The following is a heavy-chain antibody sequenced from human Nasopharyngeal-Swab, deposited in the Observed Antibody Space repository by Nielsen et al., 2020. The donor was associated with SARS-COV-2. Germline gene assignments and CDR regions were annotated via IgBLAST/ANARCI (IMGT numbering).Heavy chain of an antibody. Sequence: ESLKISCAVYGGSFSGYYWSWIRQPPGKGLEWIGEINHSGSTNYNPSLKSRVTISVDTSKNQFSLKLSSVTAADTAVYYCASATYGPFDYWGQGTLVTVSS. CDR3: ASATYGPFDY. CDR1: GGSFSGYY. J-gene: IGHJ4*02. D-gene: IGHD4/OR15-4a*01. V-gene: IGHV4-34*01. CDR2: INHSGST.